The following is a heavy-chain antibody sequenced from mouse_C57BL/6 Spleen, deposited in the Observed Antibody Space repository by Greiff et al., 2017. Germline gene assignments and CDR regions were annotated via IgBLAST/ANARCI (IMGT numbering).Heavy chain of an antibody. Sequence: QVQLKQPGAELVKPGASVKLSCKASGYTFTSYWMQWVKQRPGQGLEWIGMIHPNSGSTNYNEKFKSKATLTVDKSSSTASVQLSSLTSEDSAVYYCARPDTSGPYWGQGTLVTVSA. D-gene: IGHD3-2*02. CDR2: IHPNSGST. CDR3: ARPDTSGPY. J-gene: IGHJ3*01. V-gene: IGHV1-64*01. CDR1: GYTFTSYW.